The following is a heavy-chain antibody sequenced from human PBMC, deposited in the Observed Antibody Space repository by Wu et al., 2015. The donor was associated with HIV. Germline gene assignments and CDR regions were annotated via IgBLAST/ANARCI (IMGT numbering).Heavy chain of an antibody. Sequence: QVQLVQSGAEVKKPGSSVKISCKASGNTFNAINWVRQAPGRGLEWMGGIIPLFGTTDCSQIFQGRITITTDESTSTAYLRLTTLRSEDTAVYYCATPRSPGFSSAWPTYFDYWGQGTLVTVSS. D-gene: IGHD6-19*01. CDR1: GNTFNA. V-gene: IGHV1-69*05. CDR3: ATPRSPGFSSAWPTYFDY. CDR2: IIPLFGTT. J-gene: IGHJ4*02.